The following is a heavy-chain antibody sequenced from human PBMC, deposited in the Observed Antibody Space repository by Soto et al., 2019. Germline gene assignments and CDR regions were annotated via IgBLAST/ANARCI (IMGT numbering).Heavy chain of an antibody. CDR2: ISYDGSNK. CDR1: GFTFSSYG. CDR3: AKDHVTIFGVVIYYYYYGMDV. J-gene: IGHJ6*02. Sequence: GGSLRLSCAASGFTFSSYGMHWVRQAPGKGLEWVAVISYDGSNKYYADSVKGRFTISRDNSKNTLYLQMNSLRAEDTAVYYCAKDHVTIFGVVIYYYYYGMDVWGQGTTVTVSS. V-gene: IGHV3-30*18. D-gene: IGHD3-3*01.